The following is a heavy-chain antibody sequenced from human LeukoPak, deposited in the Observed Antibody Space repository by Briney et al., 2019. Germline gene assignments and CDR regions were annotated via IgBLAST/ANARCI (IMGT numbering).Heavy chain of an antibody. Sequence: SETLSLTCTVSGGSISSSSYYWGWIRQPPGKGLEWIGSIYYSGSTYYNPSLKSRVTISVDTSKNQFSLKLSSVTAADTAVYYCARPKGYSSSWYFDYWGQGTLVTVSS. V-gene: IGHV4-39*01. J-gene: IGHJ4*02. CDR2: IYYSGST. D-gene: IGHD6-13*01. CDR3: ARPKGYSSSWYFDY. CDR1: GGSISSSSYY.